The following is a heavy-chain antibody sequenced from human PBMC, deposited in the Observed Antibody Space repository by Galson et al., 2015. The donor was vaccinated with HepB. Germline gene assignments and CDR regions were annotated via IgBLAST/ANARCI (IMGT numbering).Heavy chain of an antibody. V-gene: IGHV3-30-3*01. Sequence: SLRLSCAASGFTFSSCWMSWVRQAPGKGLEWVAVISYDGSNKYYADSVKGRFTISRDNSKNTLYLQMNSLRAEDTAVYYCARLIAAAGTDYWGQGTLVTVSS. D-gene: IGHD6-13*01. CDR2: ISYDGSNK. J-gene: IGHJ4*02. CDR1: GFTFSSCW. CDR3: ARLIAAAGTDY.